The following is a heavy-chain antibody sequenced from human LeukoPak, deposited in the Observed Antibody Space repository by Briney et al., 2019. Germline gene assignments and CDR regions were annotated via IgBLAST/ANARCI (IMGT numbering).Heavy chain of an antibody. V-gene: IGHV4-59*01. D-gene: IGHD2-8*01. CDR2: IYYSGST. Sequence: SETLSLTCTVSGGSISSYYWSWIRQPPGKGLEWIGYIYYSGSTNYNPSLKSRVTISVDTSKNQFSLKLSSVTATDTAVYYCARDDLNGRYGMDVWGQGTTVTVSS. CDR1: GGSISSYY. J-gene: IGHJ6*02. CDR3: ARDDLNGRYGMDV.